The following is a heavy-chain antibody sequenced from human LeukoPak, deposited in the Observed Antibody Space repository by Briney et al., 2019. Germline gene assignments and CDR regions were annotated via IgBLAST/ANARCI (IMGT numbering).Heavy chain of an antibody. Sequence: SETLSLTCTVSGGSISSYYWSWIRQPPGKGLEWIGYIYYSGSTSYNPSLKSRVTISVDTSKNQFSLKLSSVTAADTAVYYCARDLASGSAVPWGQGTLVTVSS. CDR1: GGSISSYY. CDR2: IYYSGST. CDR3: ARDLASGSAVP. J-gene: IGHJ5*02. V-gene: IGHV4-59*01. D-gene: IGHD1-26*01.